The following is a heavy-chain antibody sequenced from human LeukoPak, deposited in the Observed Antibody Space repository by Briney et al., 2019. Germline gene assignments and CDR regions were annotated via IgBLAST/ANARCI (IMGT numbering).Heavy chain of an antibody. CDR1: GGSLSSGDYY. D-gene: IGHD2-2*02. CDR3: ARYSVVVVPAAITSNYYYYYYMDV. J-gene: IGHJ6*03. CDR2: IYYSGST. Sequence: PSETLSPTCTVSGGSLSSGDYYWSWIRQPPGKGLEWIGYIYYSGSTYYNPSLKSRVTISVDTSKNQFSLKLSSVTAADTAVYYCARYSVVVVPAAITSNYYYYYYMDVWGKGTTVTVSS. V-gene: IGHV4-30-4*08.